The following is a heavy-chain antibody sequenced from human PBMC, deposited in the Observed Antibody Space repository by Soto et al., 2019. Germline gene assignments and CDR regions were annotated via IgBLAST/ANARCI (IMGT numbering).Heavy chain of an antibody. Sequence: GGSLRLSCAVSVFIFKNYSLNLVRQAPGKGLECVSSITLDGYNKYYADSVKGRFTISRDNSKNTLSLQMTALRIEDSSVYYCSKSSGGSSSVGMEYWGQGTLVTVSS. D-gene: IGHD6-6*01. CDR3: SKSSGGSSSVGMEY. J-gene: IGHJ4*02. V-gene: IGHV3-30*04. CDR1: VFIFKNYS. CDR2: ITLDGYNK.